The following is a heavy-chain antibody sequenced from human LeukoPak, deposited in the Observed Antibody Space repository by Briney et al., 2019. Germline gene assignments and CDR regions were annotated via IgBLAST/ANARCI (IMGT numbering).Heavy chain of an antibody. D-gene: IGHD5-24*01. J-gene: IGHJ4*02. CDR2: INPRSGST. Sequence: ASGKVSCKASGYTFINYFIHWVRQATGQGLEWMGVINPRSGSTTYAQNFQGTVTMTRETSTSTVYVELSSLRSEDTAVYYCAREGDAYKDFDYWGQGTLVTVSS. CDR1: GYTFINYF. V-gene: IGHV1-46*01. CDR3: AREGDAYKDFDY.